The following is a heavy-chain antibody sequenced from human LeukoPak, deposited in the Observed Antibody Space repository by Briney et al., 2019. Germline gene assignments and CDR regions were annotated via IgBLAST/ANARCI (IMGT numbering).Heavy chain of an antibody. V-gene: IGHV3-23*01. CDR1: GFTLSTYG. J-gene: IGHJ4*02. CDR3: AKAGVRGSYYPIYYFDS. Sequence: GGSLRLSCAGSGFTLSTYGMTWVRQAPGKGLEWVSAISGSGDSTYYADSVKGRLTISRDDSKNTLYLQMNSLRAEDTALYYCAKAGVRGSYYPIYYFDSWGQGTLVTVSS. D-gene: IGHD1-26*01. CDR2: ISGSGDST.